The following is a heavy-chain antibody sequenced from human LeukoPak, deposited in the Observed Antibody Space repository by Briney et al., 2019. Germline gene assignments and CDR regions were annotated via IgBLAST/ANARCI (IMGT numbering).Heavy chain of an antibody. Sequence: GGSLRLSCATSGFTFSRYWMRWVRQAPGKGLEGVANIKNDGSEEYYVDSVKGRFTISRDNARNSLFLQMNSLTVEDTAFYYCARAIRGSAVDTGDRWGQGTLVTVSS. CDR3: ARAIRGSAVDTGDR. V-gene: IGHV3-7*01. D-gene: IGHD3-10*01. J-gene: IGHJ4*02. CDR2: IKNDGSEE. CDR1: GFTFSRYW.